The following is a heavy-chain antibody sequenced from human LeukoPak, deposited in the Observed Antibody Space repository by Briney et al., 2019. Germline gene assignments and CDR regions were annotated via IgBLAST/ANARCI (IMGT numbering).Heavy chain of an antibody. J-gene: IGHJ4*02. CDR2: IRYGGSNK. Sequence: PGGSLRLSCAASGLTISSYGMHWVRQAPGKGLEWVAFIRYGGSNKYYADSVKGRFTISRDNSKNTLYLQMNSLRAEDTAVYYCAKDADFGDFDYWGQGTLVTVSS. CDR3: AKDADFGDFDY. CDR1: GLTISSYG. D-gene: IGHD4-17*01. V-gene: IGHV3-30*02.